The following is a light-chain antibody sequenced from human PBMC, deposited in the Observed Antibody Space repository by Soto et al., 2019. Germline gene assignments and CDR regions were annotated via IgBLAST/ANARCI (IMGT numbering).Light chain of an antibody. Sequence: DIQMTQSPSTLSASVGERVTITCRASQSVTNWLAWYQQKPGKAPKLLIFDVSSLESGVPSRFSGSGSGTEFLLTISSLQPEDFAYYYCQQYDSYSWTFGQGTKVEMK. CDR3: QQYDSYSWT. V-gene: IGKV1-5*01. CDR2: DVS. J-gene: IGKJ1*01. CDR1: QSVTNW.